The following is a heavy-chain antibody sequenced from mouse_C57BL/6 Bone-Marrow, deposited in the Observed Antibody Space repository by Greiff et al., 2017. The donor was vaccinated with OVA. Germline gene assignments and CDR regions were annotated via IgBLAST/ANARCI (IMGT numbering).Heavy chain of an antibody. J-gene: IGHJ3*01. Sequence: EVKLVESGAELVRPGASVKLSCTASGFNIKDDYMHWVKQRPEQGLEWIGWIDPENGDTEYASKFQGKATITADTSSNTAYLQLSSLTSEDTAVYYCTTWLWLRRGAWFAYWGQGTLVTVSA. CDR1: GFNIKDDY. D-gene: IGHD2-2*01. V-gene: IGHV14-4*01. CDR2: IDPENGDT. CDR3: TTWLWLRRGAWFAY.